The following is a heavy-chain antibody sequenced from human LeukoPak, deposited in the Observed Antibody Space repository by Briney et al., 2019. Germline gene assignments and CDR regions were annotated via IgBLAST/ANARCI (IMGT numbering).Heavy chain of an antibody. V-gene: IGHV3-7*01. D-gene: IGHD6-19*01. CDR2: IKQDGSEK. CDR3: ARVVEQWLVNWSDP. Sequence: GGSLRLSCAASGFTFSSYWMSWVRQAPGKGLEWVANIKQDGSEKYYVDSVEGRFTISRDNAKNSLYLQMNSLRAEDTAVYYCARVVEQWLVNWSDPWGQGTLVTVSS. J-gene: IGHJ5*02. CDR1: GFTFSSYW.